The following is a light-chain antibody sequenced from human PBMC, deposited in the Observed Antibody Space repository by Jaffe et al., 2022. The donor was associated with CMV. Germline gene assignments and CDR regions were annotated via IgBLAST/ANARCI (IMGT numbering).Light chain of an antibody. CDR3: QKYNSNPWT. CDR2: AAS. CDR1: HGISNY. Sequence: DIQMTQSPSSMSASVGDRVTITCRASHGISNYLAWYQQKPGKVPRLLIYAASTPQSGVPSRFSGSGSGTDFTLTISSLQPEDVATYYCQKYNSNPWTFGQGTKVEIK. V-gene: IGKV1-27*01. J-gene: IGKJ1*01.